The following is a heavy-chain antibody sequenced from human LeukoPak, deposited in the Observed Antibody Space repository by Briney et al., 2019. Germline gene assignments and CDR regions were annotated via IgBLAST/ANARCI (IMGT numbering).Heavy chain of an antibody. CDR3: ARTPVDTAMGEPYFDY. D-gene: IGHD5-18*01. J-gene: IGHJ4*02. Sequence: GGSLRLSCPAYGFTFSSYWMSWVRQAPGKGLEWVANIKQDGSEKYYVDSVKGRFTISRDNAKNSLYLQMNSLRAEDTAVYYCARTPVDTAMGEPYFDYWGQGTLVTVSS. CDR2: IKQDGSEK. V-gene: IGHV3-7*01. CDR1: GFTFSSYW.